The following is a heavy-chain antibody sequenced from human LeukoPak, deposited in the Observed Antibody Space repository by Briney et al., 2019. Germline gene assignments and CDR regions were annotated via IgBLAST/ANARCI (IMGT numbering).Heavy chain of an antibody. CDR3: ARGLSGTYFALDY. D-gene: IGHD3-10*01. CDR1: GFTFSSYA. Sequence: GGSLRLSCAASGFTFSSYAMNWVRQAPGKGLEWVSGTSGSGSSTYYADSVEGRFTISRDNSKNTLSPQMNSLRAEDTAVYYCARGLSGTYFALDYWGQGTRVTVSS. J-gene: IGHJ4*02. CDR2: TSGSGSST. V-gene: IGHV3-23*01.